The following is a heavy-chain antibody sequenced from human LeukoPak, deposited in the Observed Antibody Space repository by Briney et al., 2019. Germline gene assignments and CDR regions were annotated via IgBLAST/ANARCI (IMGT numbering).Heavy chain of an antibody. CDR2: IKSKTDGGTT. CDR1: GFTFSSYA. D-gene: IGHD6-19*01. V-gene: IGHV3-15*01. CDR3: TTGERGWSYYYYGMDV. Sequence: GGSLRLSCAASGFTFSSYAMSWVRQAPGKGLEWVGRIKSKTDGGTTDYAAPVKGRFTISRDDSKNTLYLQMNSLKTEDTAVYYRTTGERGWSYYYYGMDVWGQGTTVTVSS. J-gene: IGHJ6*02.